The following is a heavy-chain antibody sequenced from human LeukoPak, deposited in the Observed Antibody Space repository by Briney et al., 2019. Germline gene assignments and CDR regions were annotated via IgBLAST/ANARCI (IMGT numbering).Heavy chain of an antibody. Sequence: GGSLRLSCAASGFTFSSYAMNRVRQAPGKGLEWVSAIGSRTYYADSVKGRFTISRDNSKNTLYLQMNSLRAGDTAIYYCAKASTVLKPIDSWGQGTLVTVSS. CDR2: IGSRT. CDR1: GFTFSSYA. D-gene: IGHD1-14*01. J-gene: IGHJ4*02. CDR3: AKASTVLKPIDS. V-gene: IGHV3-23*01.